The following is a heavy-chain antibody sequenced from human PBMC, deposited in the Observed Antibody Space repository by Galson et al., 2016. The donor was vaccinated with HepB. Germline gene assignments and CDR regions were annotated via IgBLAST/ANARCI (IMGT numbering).Heavy chain of an antibody. D-gene: IGHD3-16*01. CDR3: ARGRGITDRYYYSNYGLDI. J-gene: IGHJ6*02. V-gene: IGHV3-30-3*01. CDR1: GFTFSSHA. Sequence: SLRLSCAASGFTFSSHAMYWVRQAPGKGLEWVATLSSDGSNKYYADSVRGQFSISRDNSNNTLSLQMNSLRPEDTAVYYCARGRGITDRYYYSNYGLDIWGQGTPVTVSS. CDR2: LSSDGSNK.